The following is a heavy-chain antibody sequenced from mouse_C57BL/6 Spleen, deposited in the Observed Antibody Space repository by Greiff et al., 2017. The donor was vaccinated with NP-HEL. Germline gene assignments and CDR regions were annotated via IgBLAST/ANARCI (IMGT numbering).Heavy chain of an antibody. D-gene: IGHD2-2*01. V-gene: IGHV1-80*01. Sequence: QVQLQQSGAELVKPGASVKISCKASGYAFSSYWMNWVKQRPGKGLEWIGQIYPGDGDTNYNGKFKGKATLTADKSSSTAYMQLSSLTSEDSAVYFCAREDYGYDGYFDYWGQGTTLTVSS. J-gene: IGHJ2*01. CDR2: IYPGDGDT. CDR3: AREDYGYDGYFDY. CDR1: GYAFSSYW.